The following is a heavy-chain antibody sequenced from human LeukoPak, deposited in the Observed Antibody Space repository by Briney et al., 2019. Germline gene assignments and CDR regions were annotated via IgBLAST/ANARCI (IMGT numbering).Heavy chain of an antibody. CDR1: GFTVSPIY. CDR2: IYIGAGS. V-gene: IGHV3-53*01. CDR3: ASTTMVRGALYWS. J-gene: IGHJ5*02. D-gene: IGHD3-10*01. Sequence: GGSLRLSCAASGFTVSPIYMSWVRQAPGKGLEWVSVIYIGAGSYYADSVRGRFTISRDSSKDTLYLQLNSLRAEDTAVYYCASTTMVRGALYWSWGQGTLVTVSS.